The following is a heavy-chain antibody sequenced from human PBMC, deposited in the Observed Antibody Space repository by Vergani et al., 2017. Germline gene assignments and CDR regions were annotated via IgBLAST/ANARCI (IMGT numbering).Heavy chain of an antibody. D-gene: IGHD2-2*01. CDR2: ISAYNGNT. V-gene: IGHV1-18*01. CDR1: GYTFTSYG. J-gene: IGHJ6*02. CDR3: ARTGQYCSSTSCRRNYYYYGMDV. Sequence: QVQLVQSGAEVKKPGASVKVSCKASGYTFTSYGISWVRQAPGQGLEWMGRISAYNGNTNYAQKLQGRVTMTTDTSTSTAYMELRSLRSDDTAVYYCARTGQYCSSTSCRRNYYYYGMDVWGQGTTVTVSS.